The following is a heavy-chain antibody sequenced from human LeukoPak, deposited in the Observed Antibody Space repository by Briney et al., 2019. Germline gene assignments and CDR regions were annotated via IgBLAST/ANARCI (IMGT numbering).Heavy chain of an antibody. J-gene: IGHJ4*02. CDR3: AKVATWTYFDS. D-gene: IGHD3/OR15-3a*01. CDR2: IGDSGVPT. V-gene: IGHV3-23*01. CDR1: GFTFSSYA. Sequence: PGRSLRLSCAASGFTFSSYAMSWVRQAPGRGLEWVSSIGDSGVPTYYADSVKGRFTISRDNSQNTLYLQMNSLGADDTAVYYCAKVATWTYFDSWGQGTLVTVSS.